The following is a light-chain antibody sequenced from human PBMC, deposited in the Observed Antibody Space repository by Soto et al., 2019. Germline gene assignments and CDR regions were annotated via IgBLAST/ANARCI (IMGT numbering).Light chain of an antibody. V-gene: IGLV2-14*01. CDR3: SSYTSSSTLV. Sequence: QSALTQPASVSGSPGQSITISCTGTSSDVGGYNYVSWYQQHPGKAPKLMIYEVSNRPSGVSNRFSGSKSGNTASLTISGLLAEDVADYYCSSYTSSSTLVFGTGTKVTVL. CDR2: EVS. J-gene: IGLJ1*01. CDR1: SSDVGGYNY.